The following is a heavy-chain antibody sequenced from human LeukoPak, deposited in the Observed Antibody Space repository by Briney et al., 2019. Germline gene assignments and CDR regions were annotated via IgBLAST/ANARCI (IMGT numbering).Heavy chain of an antibody. CDR2: INHSGST. J-gene: IGHJ4*02. CDR1: GGSFSGYY. V-gene: IGHV4-34*01. D-gene: IGHD3-10*01. Sequence: SETLSLTCAVYGGSFSGYYWSWIRQPPGKGLEWIGEINHSGSTNYNPSLKSRVTISVDTSKNQFSLKLSSVTAADTAVYYCARQDYGSGSPLNYWGQGTLVTVSS. CDR3: ARQDYGSGSPLNY.